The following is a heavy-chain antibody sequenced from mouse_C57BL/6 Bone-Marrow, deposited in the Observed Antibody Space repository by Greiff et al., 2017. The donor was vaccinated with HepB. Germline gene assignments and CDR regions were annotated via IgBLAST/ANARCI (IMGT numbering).Heavy chain of an antibody. J-gene: IGHJ3*01. CDR1: GYAFSSYW. CDR2: IYPGDGDT. V-gene: IGHV1-80*01. CDR3: ARQLRLRGFAY. Sequence: LQQSGASVKISCKASGYAFSSYWMNWVKQRPGKGLEWIGQIYPGDGDTNYNGKFKGKATLTADKSSSTAYMQLSSLTSDDSAVYFCARQLRLRGFAYWGQGTLVTVSA. D-gene: IGHD3-2*02.